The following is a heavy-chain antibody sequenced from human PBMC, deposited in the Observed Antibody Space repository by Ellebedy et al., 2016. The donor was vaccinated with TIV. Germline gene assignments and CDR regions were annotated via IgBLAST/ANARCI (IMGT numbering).Heavy chain of an antibody. Sequence: GESLKISXAASGFTFSSYAMSWVRQAPGKGLEWVSAISGSGGSTYYADSVKGRFTISRDNSKNTLYLQMNSLRAEDTAVYYSNLHCSSTSCYMSDYWGQGTLVTVSS. CDR3: NLHCSSTSCYMSDY. CDR2: ISGSGGST. V-gene: IGHV3-23*01. J-gene: IGHJ4*02. D-gene: IGHD2-2*02. CDR1: GFTFSSYA.